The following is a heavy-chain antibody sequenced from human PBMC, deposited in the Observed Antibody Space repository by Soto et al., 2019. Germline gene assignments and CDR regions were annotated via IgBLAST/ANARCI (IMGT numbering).Heavy chain of an antibody. Sequence: ASVKVSCKASGYTFTDYYMHWVRQAPGQAPEWMGWIDLTSSATKYAQNFQGRVTMTRDTSISTAYMELSRLRSDDTAVYYCARDESLDYWGQGTLVTVSS. V-gene: IGHV1-2*02. CDR3: ARDESLDY. J-gene: IGHJ4*02. CDR2: IDLTSSAT. CDR1: GYTFTDYY.